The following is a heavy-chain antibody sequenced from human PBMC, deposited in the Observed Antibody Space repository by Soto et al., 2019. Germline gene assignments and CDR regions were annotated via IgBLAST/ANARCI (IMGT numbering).Heavy chain of an antibody. D-gene: IGHD2-2*01. J-gene: IGHJ6*01. CDR1: GYTFTGYY. CDR2: ITPNSGGT. CDR3: ARDIVVVPPAMGPGYYYGMAV. Sequence: QVQLVQSGAEVKKPGASVKVSCKASGYTFTGYYMHWVRQAPGQGLEWMGWITPNSGGTNYAQEFQGWVTMTSDTSISTADMELSRLRSDDTAVYYCARDIVVVPPAMGPGYYYGMAVW. V-gene: IGHV1-2*04.